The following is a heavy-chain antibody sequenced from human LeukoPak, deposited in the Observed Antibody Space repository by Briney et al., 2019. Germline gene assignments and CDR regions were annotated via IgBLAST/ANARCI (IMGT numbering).Heavy chain of an antibody. CDR2: IYHSGST. Sequence: SETLSLTCAVTGGSISSGGYSWSWIRQPPGKGLEWIGYIYHSGSTYYNPSLKSRVTISVDRSKNQFSLKLSSVTAADTAVYYCARVGPRTNCDYEGWWFDPWGQGTLVTVSS. J-gene: IGHJ5*02. CDR1: GGSISSGGYS. V-gene: IGHV4-30-2*01. D-gene: IGHD1-7*01. CDR3: ARVGPRTNCDYEGWWFDP.